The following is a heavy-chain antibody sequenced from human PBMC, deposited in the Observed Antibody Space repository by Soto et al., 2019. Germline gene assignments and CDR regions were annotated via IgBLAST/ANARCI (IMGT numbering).Heavy chain of an antibody. V-gene: IGHV1-69*13. D-gene: IGHD2-8*02. CDR2: IVPVFGTS. Sequence: SVKVSCKASGGVFSNYVLTWVRQAPGLGLEWVGGIVPVFGTSNYAPRFQGRVTVTADESTRTGYMELSSLTSEDTAIYYCARGYPYPSTGYYFDNWGQGTLVTVSS. CDR3: ARGYPYPSTGYYFDN. J-gene: IGHJ4*02. CDR1: GGVFSNYV.